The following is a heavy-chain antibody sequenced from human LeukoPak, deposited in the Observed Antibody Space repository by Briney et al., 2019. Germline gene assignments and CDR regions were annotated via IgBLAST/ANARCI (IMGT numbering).Heavy chain of an antibody. V-gene: IGHV4-34*01. CDR1: GGSFSGYY. CDR3: ARHKGRVFDY. Sequence: SETLSLTCAVYGGSFSGYYWNWIRQPPGKGLEWIGEINHSGSTNYNPSLKSRVTISGDTSKNQFSLKLSSVTAADTAVYYCARHKGRVFDYWGQGTLVTVSS. CDR2: INHSGST. D-gene: IGHD2-15*01. J-gene: IGHJ4*02.